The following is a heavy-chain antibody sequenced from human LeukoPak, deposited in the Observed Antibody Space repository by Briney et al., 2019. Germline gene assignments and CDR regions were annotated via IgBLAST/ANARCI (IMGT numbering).Heavy chain of an antibody. CDR1: GFTFSAYY. CDR2: ISSDSSDT. V-gene: IGHV3-11*05. D-gene: IGHD1-26*01. CDR3: VRGGSYSGS. J-gene: IGHJ5*02. Sequence: GGSLRLSCAASGFTFSAYYMSWVRQAPGKGLEWVSYISSDSSDTNYADSVKGRFTISRDNAKNSLYLQMNSLSAEDTAVYYCVRGGSYSGSWGQGALVTVSS.